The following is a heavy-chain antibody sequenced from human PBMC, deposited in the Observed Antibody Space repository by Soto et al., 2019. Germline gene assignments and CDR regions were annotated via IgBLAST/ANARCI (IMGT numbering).Heavy chain of an antibody. CDR2: IDNSGST. CDR1: GGAIRNYF. D-gene: IGHD3-3*01. CDR3: ARGGQDFWSGPFDY. V-gene: IGHV4-4*07. Sequence: SEALSLTCTVSGGAIRNYFCKWIRQPAGKGLEWIGRIDNSGSTNYNPSLKSRITMSADTSRNQFSLKLNSVTAADTAVYYCARGGQDFWSGPFDYWGQGALVTVS. J-gene: IGHJ4*02.